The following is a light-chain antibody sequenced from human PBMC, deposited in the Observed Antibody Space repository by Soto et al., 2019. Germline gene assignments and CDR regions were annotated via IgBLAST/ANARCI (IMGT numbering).Light chain of an antibody. Sequence: QAVVTQEPSLTVPPGGTVTLTCGSSTGTVTSGHFPYWFQQKPGQAPRTLIYETSNRHSWTPARFSGSLLGGKAALTLSGAQPEDEAEYYCLLSYSPTRLFGGGTQLTVL. CDR3: LLSYSPTRL. J-gene: IGLJ3*02. CDR2: ETS. V-gene: IGLV7-46*01. CDR1: TGTVTSGHF.